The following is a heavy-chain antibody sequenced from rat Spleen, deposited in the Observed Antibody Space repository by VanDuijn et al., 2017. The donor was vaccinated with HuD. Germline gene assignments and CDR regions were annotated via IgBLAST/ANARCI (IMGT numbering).Heavy chain of an antibody. J-gene: IGHJ2*01. CDR2: ISYDGSST. CDR1: GFTFSDYY. D-gene: IGHD3-4*01. V-gene: IGHV5-29*01. Sequence: EVQLVESDGGLVQPGRSLKLSCAASGFTFSDYYMAWVRQAPTKGLEWVATISYDGSSTYYRDSVKGRFTISRDNAKSTLYLQMDSLRSEDTATYYCARLTNAFDYWGQGVMVTVSS. CDR3: ARLTNAFDY.